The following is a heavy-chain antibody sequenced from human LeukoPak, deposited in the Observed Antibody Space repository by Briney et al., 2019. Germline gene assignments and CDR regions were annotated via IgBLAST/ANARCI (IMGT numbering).Heavy chain of an antibody. D-gene: IGHD1-1*01. CDR3: AMGLAWPRLDH. J-gene: IGHJ1*01. CDR1: GGSFSGYY. V-gene: IGHV4-34*01. CDR2: MNHEGSA. Sequence: SETLSLTCAVSGGSFSGYYWTWIRQPPEKGLEWVGEMNHEGSAYYNPSLQSRVIMSLDTSKNELSLKLSAVTAADTAAYYCAMGLAWPRLDHWVQGTLVAVSS.